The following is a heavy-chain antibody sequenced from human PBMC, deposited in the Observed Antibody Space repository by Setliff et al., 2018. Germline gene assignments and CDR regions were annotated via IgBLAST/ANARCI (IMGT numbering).Heavy chain of an antibody. J-gene: IGHJ3*02. V-gene: IGHV4-30-4*02. CDR1: GGSISSGDDD. D-gene: IGHD3-3*01. CDR3: SMGGEKVIGTLSGFWDI. CDR2: IYYSGST. Sequence: PSETLSLTCTVSGGSISSGDDDGGWIRQPPGKGLEWIGYIYYSGSTYYNPSLKSRVTISVDTSKTQSSLTLAPLTPADTPVYYCSMGGEKVIGTLSGFWDIWGQGTMVTVSS.